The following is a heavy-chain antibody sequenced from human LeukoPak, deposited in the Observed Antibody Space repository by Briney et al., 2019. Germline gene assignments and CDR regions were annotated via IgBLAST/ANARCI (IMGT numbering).Heavy chain of an antibody. CDR3: ARGIRMVRGVIAY. V-gene: IGHV1-8*01. CDR2: MNPNSGNT. Sequence: ASVKVSCKASGYTFTSYDINWVRQATGQGLEWMGWMNPNSGNTGYAQKFQGRVTMTRNTSISTAYMELCSLRSEDTAVYYCARGIRMVRGVIAYWGQGTLVTVSS. CDR1: GYTFTSYD. D-gene: IGHD3-10*01. J-gene: IGHJ4*02.